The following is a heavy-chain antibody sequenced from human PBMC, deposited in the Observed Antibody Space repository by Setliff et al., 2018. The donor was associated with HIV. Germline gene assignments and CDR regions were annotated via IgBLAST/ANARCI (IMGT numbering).Heavy chain of an antibody. Sequence: SETLSLTCAVSGGSISSHYWSWIRQPPGKGLEWIGYIYDSGSTNYNPSLKSRVTISVDTSKNQFSLKLSSVTAADTAVYYCARGVVTLRYYYYYYMDVWGKGTTVTVSS. J-gene: IGHJ6*03. CDR3: ARGVVTLRYYYYYYMDV. V-gene: IGHV4-59*11. D-gene: IGHD2-21*02. CDR1: GGSISSHY. CDR2: IYDSGST.